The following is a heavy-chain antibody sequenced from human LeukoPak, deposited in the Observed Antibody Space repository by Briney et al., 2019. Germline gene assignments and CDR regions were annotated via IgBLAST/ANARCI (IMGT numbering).Heavy chain of an antibody. V-gene: IGHV4-59*01. Sequence: PSETLSLTCTVSGGSISSYFWTWIRQPPGGGLEWIGFVSYSGFTNYNPPLKRRVTISVDTSNNQFSLMLSSVTAAETAVYYCARSHSGICYGNIDDWGQGSLVTVSS. CDR3: ARSHSGICYGNIDD. D-gene: IGHD1-26*01. CDR1: GGSISSYF. J-gene: IGHJ4*02. CDR2: VSYSGFT.